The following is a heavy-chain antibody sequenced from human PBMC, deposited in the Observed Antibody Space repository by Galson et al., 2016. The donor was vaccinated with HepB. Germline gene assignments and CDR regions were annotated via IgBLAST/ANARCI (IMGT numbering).Heavy chain of an antibody. D-gene: IGHD2-2*01. CDR3: ARVRCISPTCHDFDC. Sequence: SLRLSCAGSGFIVSDNYMSWVRQAPGKGLEWVSVIYSGGKTYFADSVKGRFSISRDNAKNTLFLHMNSLRAEDTAVYYRARVRCISPTCHDFDCWGQGTLVTVSS. CDR1: GFIVSDNY. CDR2: IYSGGKT. V-gene: IGHV3-53*01. J-gene: IGHJ4*02.